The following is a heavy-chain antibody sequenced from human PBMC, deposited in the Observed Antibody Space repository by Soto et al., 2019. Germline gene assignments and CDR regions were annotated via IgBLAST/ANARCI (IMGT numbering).Heavy chain of an antibody. CDR1: GYTFTGYY. Sequence: ASVKVSCKASGYTFTGYYMHWVRQAPGQGLEWMGWINPNSGGTNYAQKFQGWVTMTRGTSISTAYMELSRLRSDDTAVYYCARDGAYYDILTGVWIGRDYYYGMDVWGQGTTVTVSS. J-gene: IGHJ6*02. CDR2: INPNSGGT. CDR3: ARDGAYYDILTGVWIGRDYYYGMDV. V-gene: IGHV1-2*04. D-gene: IGHD3-9*01.